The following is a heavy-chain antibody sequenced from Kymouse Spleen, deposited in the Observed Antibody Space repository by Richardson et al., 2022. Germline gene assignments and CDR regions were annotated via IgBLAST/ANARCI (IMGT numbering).Heavy chain of an antibody. CDR3: ARDDVVVPAAKDYYGSGSYFDY. D-gene: IGHD3-10*01. V-gene: IGHV3-21*03. CDR1: GFTFSSYS. CDR2: ISSSSSYI. J-gene: IGHJ4*02. Sequence: EVQLVESGGGLVKPGGSLRLSCAASGFTFSSYSMNWVRQAPGKGLEWVSSISSSSSYIYYADSVKGRFTISRDNAKNSLYLQMNSLRAEDTAVYYCARDDVVVPAAKDYYGSGSYFDYWGQGTLVTVSS.